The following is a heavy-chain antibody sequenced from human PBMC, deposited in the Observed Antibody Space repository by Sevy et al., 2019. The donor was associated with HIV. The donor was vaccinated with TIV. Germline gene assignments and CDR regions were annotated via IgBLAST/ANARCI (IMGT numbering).Heavy chain of an antibody. Sequence: GGSLRLSCAGSGFTFSNYWMHWVRQAPGKGLVWVSRINSDGSSTSYADSVTGRFTISRDNAKNTLYLQMNSLRAEDMAVYYCARGPYYRDTNTYFFMHYWGQGTLVTVSS. CDR2: INSDGSST. CDR3: ARGPYYRDTNTYFFMHY. V-gene: IGHV3-74*01. CDR1: GFTFSNYW. D-gene: IGHD3-22*01. J-gene: IGHJ4*02.